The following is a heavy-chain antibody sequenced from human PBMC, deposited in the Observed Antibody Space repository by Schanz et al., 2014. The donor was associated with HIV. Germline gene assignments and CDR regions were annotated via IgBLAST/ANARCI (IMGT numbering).Heavy chain of an antibody. CDR2: IVVGSGNT. CDR1: GFTFANSA. CDR3: AALHHSVVVTATLLDWYFDL. D-gene: IGHD2-21*02. Sequence: QMYLVQSGPEVRKPGTSVTVSCKASGFTFANSAVQWVRQARGQRLEWIGWIVVGSGNTNYAQKFQERVTITRDMSTATAYMELTSLRSEVTAVYYCAALHHSVVVTATLLDWYFDLWGRGTLVTVSS. J-gene: IGHJ2*01. V-gene: IGHV1-58*01.